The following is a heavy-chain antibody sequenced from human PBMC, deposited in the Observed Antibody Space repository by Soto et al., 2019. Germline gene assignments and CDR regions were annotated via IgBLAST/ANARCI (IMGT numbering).Heavy chain of an antibody. J-gene: IGHJ4*02. CDR3: AHRRYYDSSGYQPFDY. V-gene: IGHV2-5*02. CDR1: WFSLSTSGVG. Sequence: QITLKESGPTLVKPTQTLTLTCTFSWFSLSTSGVGVGCIRHPPGKALEWLALIYWDGDKRYSPSLKSRLTIPKDTSKNQVVLTMTNMEPVDTATYYCAHRRYYDSSGYQPFDYWGQGTLVTVSS. D-gene: IGHD3-22*01. CDR2: IYWDGDK.